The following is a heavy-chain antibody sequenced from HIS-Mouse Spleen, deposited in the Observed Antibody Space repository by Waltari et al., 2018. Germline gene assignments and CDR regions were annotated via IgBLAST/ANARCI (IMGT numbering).Heavy chain of an antibody. D-gene: IGHD5-12*01. J-gene: IGHJ3*02. CDR1: GFTFSSYW. CDR3: ARGDNGATPSGLDAFDI. Sequence: EVQLVESGGGLVQPGGSLRLSCAASGFTFSSYWMHWVRQAPGRGLVWVSRINSDGSSTSYADSVKGRFTISRDNAKNTLYLQMNSLRAEDTAVYYCARGDNGATPSGLDAFDIWGQGTMVTVSS. CDR2: INSDGSST. V-gene: IGHV3-74*01.